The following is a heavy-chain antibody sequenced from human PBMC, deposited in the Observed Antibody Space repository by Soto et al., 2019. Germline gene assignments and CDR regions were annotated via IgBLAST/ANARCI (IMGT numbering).Heavy chain of an antibody. V-gene: IGHV3-7*01. CDR2: IKPDGSAT. J-gene: IGHJ4*02. CDR1: GFTFGSYW. Sequence: EVQLVESGGGLVQPGGSLRLSCAVSGFTFGSYWMNWVRLIPGKGLEWVAYIKPDGSATYYVDSVKGRFTISRDNAKNSLYLQMNSLRAEDTAVYYCVRDGEGFWGQGTLVTVSS. D-gene: IGHD2-21*01. CDR3: VRDGEGF.